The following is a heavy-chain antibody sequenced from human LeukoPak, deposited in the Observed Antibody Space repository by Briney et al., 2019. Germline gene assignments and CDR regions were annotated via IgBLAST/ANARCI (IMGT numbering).Heavy chain of an antibody. CDR1: EFILSTYW. CDR3: ASSPMAVEGHY. CDR2: IKQDGSET. D-gene: IGHD6-19*01. J-gene: IGHJ4*02. V-gene: IGHV3-7*03. Sequence: GGSLRLSCAASEFILSTYWMTWVRQAPGKGLEWVANIKQDGSETYYADSVKGRFTISRDNAKKSLYLHMHSLRVEDTAVYYCASSPMAVEGHYWGQGTLVTVSS.